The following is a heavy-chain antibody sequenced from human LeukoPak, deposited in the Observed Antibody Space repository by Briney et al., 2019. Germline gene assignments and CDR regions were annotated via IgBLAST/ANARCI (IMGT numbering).Heavy chain of an antibody. V-gene: IGHV7-4-1*02. CDR3: AGVASMDSGWINWFDP. D-gene: IGHD6-19*01. CDR2: INTNTGNP. Sequence: ASVKVSCKASGYTFTSYAMDWVRQAPGQGLEWMGWINTNTGNPTYAQGFTGRFVFSLDTSVSTAYLQISSLKAEDTAVYYCAGVASMDSGWINWFDPWGQGTLVIVSS. CDR1: GYTFTSYA. J-gene: IGHJ5*02.